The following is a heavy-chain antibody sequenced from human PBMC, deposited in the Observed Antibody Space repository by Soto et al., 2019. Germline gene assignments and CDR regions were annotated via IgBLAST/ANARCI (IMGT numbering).Heavy chain of an antibody. V-gene: IGHV1-18*04. CDR2: ISGYNGLT. Sequence: SVKVSCKASGYTFSNYGISWVRQAPGQGLEWMGWISGYNGLTAYAQNVQGRVTMTIDTPTRTVFMELTSLRSNDTAVYYCARDEGIRGFDSWG. D-gene: IGHD3-10*01. CDR3: ARDEGIRGFDS. J-gene: IGHJ5*01. CDR1: GYTFSNYG.